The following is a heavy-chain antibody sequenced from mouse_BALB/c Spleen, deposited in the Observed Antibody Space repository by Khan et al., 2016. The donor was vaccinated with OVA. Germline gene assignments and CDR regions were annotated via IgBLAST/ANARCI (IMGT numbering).Heavy chain of an antibody. Sequence: QVQLQQPGAELVRPGVSVKISCKGSGYTFTDYAMHWVKQSHAKSLEWIGVISTYYGDADYNPKFKGKATMTVDKSSSTAYMALARLTSEDSAIYYCARGGRFAYWGQGTLVTVSA. V-gene: IGHV1S137*01. J-gene: IGHJ3*01. CDR3: ARGGRFAY. CDR1: GYTFTDYA. D-gene: IGHD3-3*01. CDR2: ISTYYGDA.